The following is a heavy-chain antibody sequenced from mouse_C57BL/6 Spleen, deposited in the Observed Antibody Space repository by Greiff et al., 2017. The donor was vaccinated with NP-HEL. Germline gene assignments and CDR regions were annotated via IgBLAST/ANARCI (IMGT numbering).Heavy chain of an antibody. Sequence: EVQLQQSGPELVKPGASVKMSCKASGYTFTDYNMHWVKQSHGKSLEWIGYINPNNGGTSYNQKFKGKATLTVNKSSSTAYMELRSLTSEDSAVYYCATPLYYYGSSDWYFDVWGTGTTVTVSS. CDR2: INPNNGGT. D-gene: IGHD1-1*01. J-gene: IGHJ1*03. V-gene: IGHV1-22*01. CDR3: ATPLYYYGSSDWYFDV. CDR1: GYTFTDYN.